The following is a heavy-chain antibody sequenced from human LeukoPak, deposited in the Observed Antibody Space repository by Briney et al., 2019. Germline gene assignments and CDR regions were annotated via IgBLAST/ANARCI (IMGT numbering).Heavy chain of an antibody. J-gene: IGHJ4*02. Sequence: GGSLRLSCAASGFTFSSYAMSWVRQAPGKGLEWVSAISGSGGSTYYADSVKGRFTISRDNSKNTLYLQMNSLRAEDTAVYYCANLPPCYYDSSGYYAYFDYWGQGTLVTVSS. V-gene: IGHV3-23*01. CDR1: GFTFSSYA. CDR3: ANLPPCYYDSSGYYAYFDY. CDR2: ISGSGGST. D-gene: IGHD3-22*01.